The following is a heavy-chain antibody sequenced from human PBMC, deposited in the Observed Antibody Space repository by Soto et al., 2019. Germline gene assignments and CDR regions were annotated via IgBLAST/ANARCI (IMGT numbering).Heavy chain of an antibody. CDR3: ARRVGDYYYYGMDV. V-gene: IGHV3-48*02. Sequence: GGSLRLSCAASGFTFSSYSMNWVRQAPGKGLEWVSYISSSSSTIYYADSVKGRFTISRDNAKNSLYLQMNSLRDEDTAVYYCARRVGDYYYYGMDVWGQGTTVTVSS. D-gene: IGHD4-17*01. J-gene: IGHJ6*02. CDR2: ISSSSSTI. CDR1: GFTFSSYS.